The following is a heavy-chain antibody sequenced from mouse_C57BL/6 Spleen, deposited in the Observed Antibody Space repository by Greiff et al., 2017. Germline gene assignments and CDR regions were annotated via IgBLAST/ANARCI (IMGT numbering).Heavy chain of an antibody. CDR3: ARGDYDGGYWYFDG. Sequence: QVQLQQSGAELVKPGASVKMSCKASGYTFTSYWITWVKQRPGQGLEWIGDIYPGSGSTNYNEKFKSKATLTVDTSSSTAYMQLSSLTSEDSAVYYCARGDYDGGYWYFDGWGTGTTVTVAS. CDR1: GYTFTSYW. D-gene: IGHD2-4*01. J-gene: IGHJ1*03. CDR2: IYPGSGST. V-gene: IGHV1-55*01.